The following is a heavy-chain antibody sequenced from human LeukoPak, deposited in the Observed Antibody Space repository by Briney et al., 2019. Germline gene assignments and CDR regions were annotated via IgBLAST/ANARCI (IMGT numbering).Heavy chain of an antibody. CDR2: ITSSSSYI. Sequence: GGSLRLSCAASGFTFSSYNMNWVRQAPGKGLEWVSSITSSSSYIYYADSVKGRFTISRDNAKNSLYLQMNSLGTEDTAVYYCAKDRGSNWFDPWGQGTLVTVSS. CDR3: AKDRGSNWFDP. D-gene: IGHD5-12*01. J-gene: IGHJ5*02. CDR1: GFTFSSYN. V-gene: IGHV3-21*01.